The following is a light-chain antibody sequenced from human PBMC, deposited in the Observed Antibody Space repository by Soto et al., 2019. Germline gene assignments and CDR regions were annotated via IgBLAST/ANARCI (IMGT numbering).Light chain of an antibody. V-gene: IGKV3-20*01. J-gene: IGKJ4*01. CDR3: QQYGNSPA. CDR1: QSVSSSY. CDR2: GAS. Sequence: EIVLTQSPGTLSLSPGERATLSCRASQSVSSSYLAWYQQKPGQAPRLLIYGASSRATGIPDRFSGSGSGTDFTLTISRLEPEDFAVYYCQQYGNSPAFGAGTKVEIK.